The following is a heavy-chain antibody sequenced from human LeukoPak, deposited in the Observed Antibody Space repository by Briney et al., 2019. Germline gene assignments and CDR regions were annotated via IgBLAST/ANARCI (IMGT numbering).Heavy chain of an antibody. CDR3: ARLRNDYVWGSYRFSSNWFDP. CDR1: GGSISSSSYY. V-gene: IGHV4-39*07. CDR2: IYYSGST. D-gene: IGHD3-16*02. J-gene: IGHJ5*02. Sequence: PSETLSLTCTVSGGSISSSSYYWGWIRQPPGKGLEWIGSIYYSGSTYYNPSLKSRVTISVDTSKNQFSLKLSSVTAADTAVYYCARLRNDYVWGSYRFSSNWFDPWGQGTLVTVSS.